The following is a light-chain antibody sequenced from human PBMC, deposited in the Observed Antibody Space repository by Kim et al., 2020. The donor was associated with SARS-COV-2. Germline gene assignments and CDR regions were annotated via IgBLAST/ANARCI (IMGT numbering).Light chain of an antibody. CDR1: QCVSSSY. V-gene: IGKV3-20*01. CDR3: QQYSSSPRT. CDR2: GAS. Sequence: YPGERATLSCRASQCVSSSYLAWYQQKPGQAPRLLIYGASSRATGIPDRFSGSGSGTDFTLTISRLEPEDFAVYYCQQYSSSPRTFGGGTKVEIK. J-gene: IGKJ4*01.